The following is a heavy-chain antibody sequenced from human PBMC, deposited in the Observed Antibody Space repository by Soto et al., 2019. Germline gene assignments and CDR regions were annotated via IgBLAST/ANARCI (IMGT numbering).Heavy chain of an antibody. CDR2: IDPDDSHT. CDR3: ARRMTPVG. V-gene: IGHV5-10-1*01. CDR1: GDSFATYW. D-gene: IGHD2-15*01. J-gene: IGHJ4*02. Sequence: GESLKISCQGSGDSFATYWINWVRQMPGKGLEWMGRIDPDDSHTNYSPSLQGHVTISVDKSINTAYLHWNSLKASDNAMYYCARRMTPVGWGQGTLVTVSS.